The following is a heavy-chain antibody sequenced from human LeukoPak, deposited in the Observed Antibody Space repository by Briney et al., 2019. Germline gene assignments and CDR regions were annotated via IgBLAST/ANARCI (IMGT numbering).Heavy chain of an antibody. CDR2: IFIGGNT. J-gene: IGHJ3*02. V-gene: IGHV3-66*01. D-gene: IGHD6-13*01. CDR1: GFAVSDNY. CDR3: ARSGYSNNWDDAFDI. Sequence: GGSLRLSCAASGFAVSDNYMNWVRQAPGKGLEWVSIIFIGGNTYYADSVKGRFTISRDDSKNTLHLQMHSLRAEDTALYYCARSGYSNNWDDAFDIWGPGTMVTVSS.